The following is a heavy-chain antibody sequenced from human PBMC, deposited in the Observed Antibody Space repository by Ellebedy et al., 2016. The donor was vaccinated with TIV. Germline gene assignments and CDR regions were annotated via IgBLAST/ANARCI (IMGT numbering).Heavy chain of an antibody. D-gene: IGHD4-23*01. CDR3: ARRKGTTVVTNDAFDI. J-gene: IGHJ3*02. V-gene: IGHV5-51*01. Sequence: GGSLRLSCKGSGYSFTSYWIGWVRQMPGKGLEWMGIIYPGDSDTRYSLSFQGQVTISADKSISTAYLQWSSLKASDTAMYYCARRKGTTVVTNDAFDIWGQGTMVTVSS. CDR2: IYPGDSDT. CDR1: GYSFTSYW.